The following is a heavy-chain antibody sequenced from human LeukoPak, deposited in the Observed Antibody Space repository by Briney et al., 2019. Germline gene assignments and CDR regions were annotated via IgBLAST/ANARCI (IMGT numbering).Heavy chain of an antibody. CDR1: GYTFTTYA. CDR3: ARVAYCSGGSCYPQDYYYGMDV. V-gene: IGHV1-3*04. CDR2: INTGNGST. J-gene: IGHJ6*02. D-gene: IGHD2-15*01. Sequence: ASVKVSCKASGYTFTTYAMHWVRQAPGQRLEWMGWINTGNGSTKYSQKFQGRVTITRDTSTSTAYMELRSLRSDDTAVYYCARVAYCSGGSCYPQDYYYGMDVWGQGTTVTVSS.